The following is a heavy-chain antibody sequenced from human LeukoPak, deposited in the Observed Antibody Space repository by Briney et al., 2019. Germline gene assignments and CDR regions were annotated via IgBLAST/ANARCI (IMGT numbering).Heavy chain of an antibody. V-gene: IGHV3-23*01. J-gene: IGHJ4*02. CDR3: AKINYYGTGSEYYFDY. D-gene: IGHD3-10*01. Sequence: PGGSLRLSCAASGFTFSSYAMSWVRQAPGKGLEWVSAISGSGGSTYYADSVKGRFTISRDNSKNTLFLQMNSLRAEDTAVYYCAKINYYGTGSEYYFDYWGQGTLVTVSS. CDR2: ISGSGGST. CDR1: GFTFSSYA.